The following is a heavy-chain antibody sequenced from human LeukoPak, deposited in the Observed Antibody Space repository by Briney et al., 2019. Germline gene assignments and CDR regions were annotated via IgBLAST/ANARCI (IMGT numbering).Heavy chain of an antibody. CDR3: AKYRITMIVVVIRDYFDY. CDR1: GFTFSSYA. J-gene: IGHJ4*02. V-gene: IGHV3-23*01. CDR2: ISGSGGST. D-gene: IGHD3-22*01. Sequence: GGSLRLSCAASGFTFSSYAMSWVRQAPGKGLEWVSAISGSGGSTYYADSVKGRFTIPRDNSKNTLYLQMNSLRAEDTAVYYCAKYRITMIVVVIRDYFDYWGQGTLVTVSS.